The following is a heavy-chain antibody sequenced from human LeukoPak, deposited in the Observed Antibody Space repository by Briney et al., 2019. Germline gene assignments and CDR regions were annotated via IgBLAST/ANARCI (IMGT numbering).Heavy chain of an antibody. Sequence: GGSLRLSCAASGFTFSNYYMSWVRQAPGKALEGVANIKQDGSDKSYVDSVKGRFTISRDNAENSLYLQMNSLRAEDTAVYFCARDREVGATIHDYWGQGTLVTVSS. CDR2: IKQDGSDK. CDR3: ARDREVGATIHDY. CDR1: GFTFSNYY. J-gene: IGHJ4*02. D-gene: IGHD1-26*01. V-gene: IGHV3-7*01.